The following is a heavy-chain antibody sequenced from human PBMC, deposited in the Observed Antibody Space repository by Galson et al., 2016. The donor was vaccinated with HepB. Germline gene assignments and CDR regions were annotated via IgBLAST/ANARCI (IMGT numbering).Heavy chain of an antibody. V-gene: IGHV4-4*02. CDR2: VSLSGRT. J-gene: IGHJ6*02. Sequence: SETLSLTCAVSGGSITSNERWTWVRQSAGKGLEWIGEVSLSGRTTYNPSLNNRVSISLDKAKNQMSLKVTAVTAADTGVYFCAGDGGMRLAYGLDVWGQGTTVTV. CDR1: GGSITSNER. D-gene: IGHD3-16*01. CDR3: AGDGGMRLAYGLDV.